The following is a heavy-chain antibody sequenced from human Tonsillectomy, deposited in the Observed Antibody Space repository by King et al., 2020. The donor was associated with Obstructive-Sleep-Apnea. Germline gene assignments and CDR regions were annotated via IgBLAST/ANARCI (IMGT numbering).Heavy chain of an antibody. CDR1: GGSISSYY. CDR3: AREVGSYGYYFDY. D-gene: IGHD3-16*01. CDR2: IYYSGST. J-gene: IGHJ4*02. V-gene: IGHV4-59*01. Sequence: VQLQESGPGLVKPSETLSLTCTVSGGSISSYYWSWIRQPPGKGLAWIGYIYYSGSTNYHPSLRSRVTLSIDTSKNQVSLKLSSVTAADTAVYYCAREVGSYGYYFDYWGQGTLVTVSS.